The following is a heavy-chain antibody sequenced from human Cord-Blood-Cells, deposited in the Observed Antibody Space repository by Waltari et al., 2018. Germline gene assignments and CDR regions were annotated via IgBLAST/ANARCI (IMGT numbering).Heavy chain of an antibody. CDR3: AHRRVGWATYYFDY. D-gene: IGHD6-19*01. J-gene: IGHJ4*02. Sequence: QITLKESGPTLVKPTQTLTLTCTFSGFSLSTSGVGVGWIGQPPGKALEWLALIYWDDDKRYSPSLKSRLTITKDTSKNQVVLTMTNMDPVDTATYYCAHRRVGWATYYFDYWGQGTLVTVSS. V-gene: IGHV2-5*02. CDR2: IYWDDDK. CDR1: GFSLSTSGVG.